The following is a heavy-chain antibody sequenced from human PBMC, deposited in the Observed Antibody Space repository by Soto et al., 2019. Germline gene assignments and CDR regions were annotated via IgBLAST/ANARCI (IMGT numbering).Heavy chain of an antibody. D-gene: IGHD2-15*01. J-gene: IGHJ4*02. CDR2: IIPILGIA. CDR1: GGTFSSYT. Sequence: QVQLVQSGAEVKKPGSSVKVSCKASGGTFSSYTISWVRQAPGQGLEWMGRIIPILGIANYAQKFQGRVTVTADKSTRTAYMELSSLGSEDTAVYYCARGYCSGGSCDGYFDYWGQGTLVTVSS. V-gene: IGHV1-69*02. CDR3: ARGYCSGGSCDGYFDY.